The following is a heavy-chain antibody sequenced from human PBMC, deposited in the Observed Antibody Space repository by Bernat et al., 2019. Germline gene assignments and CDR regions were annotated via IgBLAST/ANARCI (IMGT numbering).Heavy chain of an antibody. D-gene: IGHD3-16*01. Sequence: EVQLLESGGGLVQPGGSLGLSCAASGFTFSTYAMTWVRQAPGKGLEWLSGVSNSGGRKYYADSVKGRFNISRDNSKNTLYLQMISLRVEDSAVYYCAKGLGGNGIFYYYMDVWGKGTTVTVSS. CDR2: VSNSGGRK. CDR1: GFTFSTYA. CDR3: AKGLGGNGIFYYYMDV. V-gene: IGHV3-23*01. J-gene: IGHJ6*03.